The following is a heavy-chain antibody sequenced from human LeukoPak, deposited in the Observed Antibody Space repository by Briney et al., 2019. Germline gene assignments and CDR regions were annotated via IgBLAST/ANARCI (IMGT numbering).Heavy chain of an antibody. V-gene: IGHV4-30-2*01. CDR2: IYHSGST. CDR1: GGSISSGGYS. Sequence: SETLSLTCAVSGGSISSGGYSWSWIRQPPGKDLEWIGYIYHSGSTYYNPSLKSRVTISVDRSKNRFSLKLSSVTAADTAVYYCARQFTGYCSSTSCPYNWFDPWGQGTLVTVSS. D-gene: IGHD2-2*01. J-gene: IGHJ5*02. CDR3: ARQFTGYCSSTSCPYNWFDP.